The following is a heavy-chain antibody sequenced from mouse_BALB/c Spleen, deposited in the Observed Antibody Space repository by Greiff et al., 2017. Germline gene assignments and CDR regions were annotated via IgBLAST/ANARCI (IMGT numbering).Heavy chain of an antibody. V-gene: IGHV14-4*02. CDR2: IDPENGDT. Sequence: VHVKQSGAELVRSGASVKLSCTASGFNIKDYYMHWVKQRPEQGLEWIGWIDPENGDTEYAPKFQGKATMTADTSSNTAYLQLSSLTSEDTAVYYCNLYYYGSSSLDYWGQGTTLTVSS. CDR3: NLYYYGSSSLDY. CDR1: GFNIKDYY. D-gene: IGHD1-1*01. J-gene: IGHJ2*01.